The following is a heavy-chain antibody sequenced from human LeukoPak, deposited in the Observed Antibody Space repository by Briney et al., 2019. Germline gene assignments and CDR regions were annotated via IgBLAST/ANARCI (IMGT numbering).Heavy chain of an antibody. Sequence: SETLSLTCTVSGGSISSGSYYWSWIRQPAGKGLEWIGRIYTSGSTNYNPSLKSRVTISVDTSKNQFSLKLSSVTAADAAVYYCARGAMGCSGGSCYFRDLDYWGQGTLVTVSS. CDR2: IYTSGST. V-gene: IGHV4-61*02. CDR1: GGSISSGSYY. J-gene: IGHJ4*02. D-gene: IGHD2-15*01. CDR3: ARGAMGCSGGSCYFRDLDY.